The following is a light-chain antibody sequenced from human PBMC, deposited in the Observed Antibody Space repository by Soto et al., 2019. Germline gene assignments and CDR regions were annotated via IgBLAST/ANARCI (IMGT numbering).Light chain of an antibody. CDR2: EAT. CDR3: SLYTSSSTYV. J-gene: IGLJ1*01. Sequence: QSALTQPASVSGSPEQSITISCTGTSSDVGSYNLVSWYQQHPGKAPKVMIYEATKRPSGVSNRFSGSKSGNTASLTISGLQAEDEADYYCSLYTSSSTYVFGTGTKLTVL. V-gene: IGLV2-14*02. CDR1: SSDVGSYNL.